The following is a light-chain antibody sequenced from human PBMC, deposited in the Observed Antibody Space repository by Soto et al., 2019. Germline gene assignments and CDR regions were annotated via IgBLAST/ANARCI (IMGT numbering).Light chain of an antibody. J-gene: IGKJ4*01. Sequence: ELVLTQSPATLSLSPVAIAKLSCSSSQIVSSYLAWYQQKPGQAPRLLIYDASNRATGIPARFSGSGSGTDFTLTISSLEPEDFAVYYCQKRSNWPLNFGGGNKGDIK. V-gene: IGKV3-11*01. CDR1: QIVSSY. CDR2: DAS. CDR3: QKRSNWPLN.